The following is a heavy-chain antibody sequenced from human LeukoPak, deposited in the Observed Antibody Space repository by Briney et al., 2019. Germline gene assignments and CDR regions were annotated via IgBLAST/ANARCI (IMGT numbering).Heavy chain of an antibody. V-gene: IGHV4-59*01. CDR3: ARSNYGSGNYFNWFDP. Sequence: SETLSLTCTVSGDSISRYYWNWIRQAPGKGLEWIGYIYNTGSTNYNPSLKSRVTISIDTSKNQFSLRLWSVTAADTAVYYCARSNYGSGNYFNWFDPWGQGALVTVSS. D-gene: IGHD3-10*01. CDR1: GDSISRYY. J-gene: IGHJ5*02. CDR2: IYNTGST.